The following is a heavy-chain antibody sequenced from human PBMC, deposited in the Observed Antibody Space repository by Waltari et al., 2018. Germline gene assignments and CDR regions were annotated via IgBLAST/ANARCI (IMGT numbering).Heavy chain of an antibody. J-gene: IGHJ4*02. Sequence: QLQLQESGPGLVKPSETLSLTCTVSGGSISSSSYYWGWIRQPPGKGLEWIGSIYYSGSTYYNPSLKSRGTISVDTSKNQFSLKLSSVTAADTAVYYCARLCSGGSCGDYWGQGTLVTVSS. V-gene: IGHV4-39*07. CDR1: GGSISSSSYY. D-gene: IGHD2-15*01. CDR2: IYYSGST. CDR3: ARLCSGGSCGDY.